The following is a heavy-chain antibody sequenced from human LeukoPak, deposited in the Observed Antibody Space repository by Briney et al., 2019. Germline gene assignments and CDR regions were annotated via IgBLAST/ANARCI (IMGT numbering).Heavy chain of an antibody. J-gene: IGHJ4*02. Sequence: GGSLRLSCAASGLTVTNNYWHWVRQPPGKGPEWISLLYSNGDTKYADSVKGRFTFSRDNSKNTLYLQMNGLRAEDTAVYYCTYGDYPLTYWGQGTLVSVSS. CDR1: GLTVTNNY. CDR2: LYSNGDT. CDR3: TYGDYPLTY. D-gene: IGHD4-17*01. V-gene: IGHV3-66*01.